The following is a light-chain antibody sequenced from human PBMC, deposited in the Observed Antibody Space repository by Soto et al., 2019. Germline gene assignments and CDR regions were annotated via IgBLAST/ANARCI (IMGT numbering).Light chain of an antibody. CDR1: SSDVAAYDS. CDR2: DVT. CDR3: SSFAGSYGL. Sequence: QSALSQARSVSGSPGQSVTISCTGTSSDVAAYDSVSWYQLHPDKAPRLILFDVTQRPSGVPDRFSGSKSGNTASLTISRLQAEDEAEYYCSSFAGSYGLFGGGTKVTVL. V-gene: IGLV2-11*01. J-gene: IGLJ2*01.